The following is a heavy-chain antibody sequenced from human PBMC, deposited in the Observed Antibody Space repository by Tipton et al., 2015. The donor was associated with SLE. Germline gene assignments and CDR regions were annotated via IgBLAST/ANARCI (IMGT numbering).Heavy chain of an antibody. Sequence: TLSLTCTVSGGSISSYYWGWIRQPPGKGLEWIGSIYYSGSTYYNPSLKSRVTISVDTSKNQFSLKLSSVTAADTAVYYCARRDRSGSYDYWGQGTLVTVSS. CDR3: ARRDRSGSYDY. CDR1: GGSISSYY. J-gene: IGHJ4*02. CDR2: IYYSGST. D-gene: IGHD1-26*01. V-gene: IGHV4-39*07.